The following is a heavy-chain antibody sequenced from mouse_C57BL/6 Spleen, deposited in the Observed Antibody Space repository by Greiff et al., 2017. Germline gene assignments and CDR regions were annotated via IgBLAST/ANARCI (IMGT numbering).Heavy chain of an antibody. CDR2: INPNYGTT. J-gene: IGHJ3*01. CDR1: GYSFTDYN. CDR3: AREDGYDGAWFAY. D-gene: IGHD2-2*01. Sequence: VQLQQSGPELVKPGASVKISCKASGYSFTDYNMNWVKQSNGKSLEWIGVINPNYGTTSYNQQFKGKATLTVDQSSSTAYMQLNSLTSEDSAVDYCAREDGYDGAWFAYWGQGTLVTVSA. V-gene: IGHV1-39*01.